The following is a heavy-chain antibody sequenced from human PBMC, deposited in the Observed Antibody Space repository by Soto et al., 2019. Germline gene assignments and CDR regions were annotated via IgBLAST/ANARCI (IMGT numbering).Heavy chain of an antibody. D-gene: IGHD3-10*01. V-gene: IGHV3-33*01. CDR1: GFTFRNHG. CDR2: IWYDGSEH. CDR3: ARSWEYYGSGSYPEYYYGMDV. Sequence: HPGGSLRLSCAASGFTFRNHGMHWVRQAPGRGLEWVAVIWYDGSEHYYADSVKGRFTISRDNSRNTLYLQISSLRNEDTAVYYCARSWEYYGSGSYPEYYYGMDVWGQGNTVTVSS. J-gene: IGHJ6*02.